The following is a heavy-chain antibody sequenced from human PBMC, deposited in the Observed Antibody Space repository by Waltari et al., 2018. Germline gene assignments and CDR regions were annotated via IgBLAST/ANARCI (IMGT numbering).Heavy chain of an antibody. CDR2: IYSSGST. CDR3: ARQYIDWRDDI. CDR1: GGSISYCSYY. J-gene: IGHJ3*02. Sequence: QEQLQESGPGLAKPPQTLSPTCTVSGGSISYCSYYWSWLQQPARKRLEWIGRIYSSGSTNYNPSLKSRVTISVDTSKNQFPLKRSAVTAADAAFYYGARQYIDWRDDIWGQGTMVTVSS. D-gene: IGHD3-9*01. V-gene: IGHV4-61*02.